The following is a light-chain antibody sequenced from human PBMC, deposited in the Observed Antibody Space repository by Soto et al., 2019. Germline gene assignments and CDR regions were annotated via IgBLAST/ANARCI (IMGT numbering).Light chain of an antibody. CDR2: GPT. J-gene: IGKJ4*01. CDR1: QDFHSF. Sequence: DIEMTQSPSSLSASIGDRVTITCRASQDFHSFLAWYQQRPGSVPKVLIYGPTTSQSAVPSRFSGSGSGTDFALTISSLQPEDVGTYYYQNYRGVPLTFGGGTKVEIK. V-gene: IGKV1-27*01. CDR3: QNYRGVPLT.